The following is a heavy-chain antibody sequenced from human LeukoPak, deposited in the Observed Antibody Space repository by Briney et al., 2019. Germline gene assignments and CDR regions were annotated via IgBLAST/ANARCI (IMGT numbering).Heavy chain of an antibody. CDR2: IRFDGSNG. D-gene: IGHD3-16*01. J-gene: IGHJ4*02. CDR3: ARVFRGYYFDY. V-gene: IGHV3-30*02. CDR1: GFIFSSYD. Sequence: GGSLRLSCVASGFIFSSYDIHWVRQAPGKGLEWVAFIRFDGSNGHYTDSVKGRFTISRDNSKNTLYLHMSSLRTEDTAVYYCARVFRGYYFDYWGQGTLVTVSS.